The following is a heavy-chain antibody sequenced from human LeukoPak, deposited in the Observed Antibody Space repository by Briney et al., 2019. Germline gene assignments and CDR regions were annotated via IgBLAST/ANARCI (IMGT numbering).Heavy chain of an antibody. V-gene: IGHV3-23*05. CDR2: IYSGGST. J-gene: IGHJ4*02. CDR3: AKSGYNRFDY. D-gene: IGHD5-24*01. Sequence: PGGSLRLSCAASGFTFTSYAMSWVRQAPGKGLEWVSFIYSGGSTHYSDSVKGRFTISRDNSKNTLYLQMNSLRAEDTAVYYCAKSGYNRFDYWGQGTLVTVSS. CDR1: GFTFTSYA.